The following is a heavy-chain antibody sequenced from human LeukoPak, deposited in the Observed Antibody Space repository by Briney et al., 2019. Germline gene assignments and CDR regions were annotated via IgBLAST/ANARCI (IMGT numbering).Heavy chain of an antibody. Sequence: GSVKVSCKASGYTFTSYGISWVRQAPGQGLEWMGWISAYNGNTNYAQKLQGRVTMTTDTSTSTAYMELRSLRSDDTAVYYCARTRSLHLRFWFDPWGQGTLVTVSS. CDR1: GYTFTSYG. J-gene: IGHJ5*02. V-gene: IGHV1-18*01. CDR2: ISAYNGNT. D-gene: IGHD5-12*01. CDR3: ARTRSLHLRFWFDP.